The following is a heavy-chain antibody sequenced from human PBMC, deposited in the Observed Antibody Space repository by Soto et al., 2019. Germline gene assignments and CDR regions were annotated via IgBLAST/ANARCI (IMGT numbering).Heavy chain of an antibody. CDR2: ISGSGGST. CDR3: AKNLRDSSGYYPGAFDI. V-gene: IGHV3-23*01. J-gene: IGHJ3*02. D-gene: IGHD3-22*01. CDR1: GFTFSSYA. Sequence: GGSLRLSCAASGFTFSSYAMSWVRQAPGKGLEWVSAISGSGGSTYYADSVKGRFTISRDNSKNTLYLQMNSLRAEDTAVYYCAKNLRDSSGYYPGAFDIWGQGTMVTVSS.